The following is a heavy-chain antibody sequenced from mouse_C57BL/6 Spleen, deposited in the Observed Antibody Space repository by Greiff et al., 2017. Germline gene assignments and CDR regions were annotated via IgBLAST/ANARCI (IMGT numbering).Heavy chain of an antibody. J-gene: IGHJ3*01. D-gene: IGHD1-1*01. Sequence: VQLQQPGPELVKPGASVKISCKASGYAFSSSWMNWVKQRPGKGLEWIGRIYPGDGDTNYNGKFKGKATLTADKSSSTAYMQHSSLTSEDSAVYFCARNYYGSSYWFAYWGQGTLVTVSA. CDR1: GYAFSSSW. CDR3: ARNYYGSSYWFAY. CDR2: IYPGDGDT. V-gene: IGHV1-82*01.